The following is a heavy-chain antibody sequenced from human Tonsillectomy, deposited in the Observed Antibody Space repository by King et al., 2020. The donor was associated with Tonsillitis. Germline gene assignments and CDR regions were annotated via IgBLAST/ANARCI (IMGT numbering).Heavy chain of an antibody. V-gene: IGHV4-38-2*02. CDR3: ASSGQNLWTSYDSSDYLHY. Sequence: QLQESGPGLVKPSETLSLTCTVSGYSISSGYYWGWIRQPPGKGLEWIGSIYHSGSTYYNPSLKSRVTISVDTSKNSFSLKLSSVTAADTAVYYCASSGQNLWTSYDSSDYLHYWGQGTLVTVSS. D-gene: IGHD3-22*01. J-gene: IGHJ4*02. CDR1: GYSISSGYY. CDR2: IYHSGST.